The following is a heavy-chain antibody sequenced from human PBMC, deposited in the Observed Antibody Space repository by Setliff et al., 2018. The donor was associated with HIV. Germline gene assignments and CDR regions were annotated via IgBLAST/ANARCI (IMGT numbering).Heavy chain of an antibody. D-gene: IGHD3-10*01. Sequence: SVKVSCKASGGTFGTHAISWVRQAPGQGLQWMGRIIPILGTTDYAQKFQGRVTITAAKSTVAVYMYLSSLTLEDAAVYYCALDYGDNWFDPWGQGTRVTVSS. J-gene: IGHJ5*02. CDR1: GGTFGTHA. CDR3: ALDYGDNWFDP. CDR2: IIPILGTT. V-gene: IGHV1-69*06.